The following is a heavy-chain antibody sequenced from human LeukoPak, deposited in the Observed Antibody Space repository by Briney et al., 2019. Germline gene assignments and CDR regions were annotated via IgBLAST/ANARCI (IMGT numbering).Heavy chain of an antibody. V-gene: IGHV3-23*01. CDR1: GFTFSSYA. CDR3: AKDVRRLDDFL. CDR2: ISGSGGST. Sequence: GGSLRLSCAASGFTFSSYAMSWVRQAPGKGLEWVSAISGSGGSTYYADSVKGRFAISRDNSKNTLYLQMNSLRAEDTAVYYCAKDVRRLDDFLWGQGTMVTVSS. D-gene: IGHD3-16*01. J-gene: IGHJ3*01.